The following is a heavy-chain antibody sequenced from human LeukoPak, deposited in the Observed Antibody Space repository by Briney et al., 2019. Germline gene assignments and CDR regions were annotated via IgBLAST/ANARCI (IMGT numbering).Heavy chain of an antibody. J-gene: IGHJ6*03. V-gene: IGHV4-38-2*02. D-gene: IGHD6-19*01. CDR2: IHHSGST. Sequence: SETLSLTCTVSGYFISSGYYWGWIRQPPGKGLQWIGSIHHSGSTYHNPSLKSRVTISVDTSKNQFSLKLSSVTAADTAVYYCARVWNSSGWYRDYYYMDVWGKGTTVTVSS. CDR1: GYFISSGYY. CDR3: ARVWNSSGWYRDYYYMDV.